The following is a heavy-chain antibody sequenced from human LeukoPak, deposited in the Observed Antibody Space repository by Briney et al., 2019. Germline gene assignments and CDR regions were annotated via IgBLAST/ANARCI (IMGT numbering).Heavy chain of an antibody. J-gene: IGHJ3*02. CDR2: MNPNSGNT. CDR3: ANRPITYCSSTSCYGGAFDI. D-gene: IGHD2-2*01. CDR1: GYTFTSYD. V-gene: IGHV1-8*01. Sequence: ASVKVSCKASGYTFTSYDINWVRQATGQGLEWMGWMNPNSGNTGYAQKFQGRVTMTRNTSISTAYMELSSLRSEDTAVYYCANRPITYCSSTSCYGGAFDIWGQGTMVTVSS.